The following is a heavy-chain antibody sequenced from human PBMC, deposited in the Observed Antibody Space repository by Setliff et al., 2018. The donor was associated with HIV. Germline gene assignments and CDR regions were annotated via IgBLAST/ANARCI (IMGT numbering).Heavy chain of an antibody. CDR2: ISGSGGST. CDR3: VRGSGYYYFDN. J-gene: IGHJ4*02. Sequence: PGGSLRLSCAASGFTFSSYAMSWVRQAPGKGLEWVSAISGSGGSTYYADTVKGRFTISRDNSKNTLYLQMNSLSADDTAVYYCVRGSGYYYFDNWGQGALVTVSS. V-gene: IGHV3-23*01. D-gene: IGHD3-22*01. CDR1: GFTFSSYA.